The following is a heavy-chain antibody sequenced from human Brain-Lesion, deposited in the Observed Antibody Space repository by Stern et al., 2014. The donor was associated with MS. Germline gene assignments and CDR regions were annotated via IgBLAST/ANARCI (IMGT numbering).Heavy chain of an antibody. J-gene: IGHJ4*02. CDR1: GYTLTELS. Sequence: VQLVESGAEVKKPGASVKVSCKVSGYTLTELSMHWVRQAPRKGLEWMGGFVPEDGKTIYAQKFQGRVTMTEDTSTDTAYMELSSLRSEDTAVYYCATLSPGAGGNYYRHFDYWGQGTLVTVSS. CDR2: FVPEDGKT. CDR3: ATLSPGAGGNYYRHFDY. D-gene: IGHD1-26*01. V-gene: IGHV1-24*01.